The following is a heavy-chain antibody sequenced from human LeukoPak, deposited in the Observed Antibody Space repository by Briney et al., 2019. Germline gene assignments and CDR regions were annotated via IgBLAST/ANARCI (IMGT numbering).Heavy chain of an antibody. Sequence: GGSLRLSCAASGFTFSSYGMHWVRQAPGKGLEWVAVISYGGSNKYYADSVKGRFTISRDNSKNTLYLQVNSLRAEDTAVYYCAKGEFIYDFWSGYSDDAFDIWGQGTMVTVSS. V-gene: IGHV3-30*18. CDR3: AKGEFIYDFWSGYSDDAFDI. J-gene: IGHJ3*02. CDR1: GFTFSSYG. D-gene: IGHD3-3*01. CDR2: ISYGGSNK.